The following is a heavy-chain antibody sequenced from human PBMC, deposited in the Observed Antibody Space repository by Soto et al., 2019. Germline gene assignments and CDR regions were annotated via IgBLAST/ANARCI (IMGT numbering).Heavy chain of an antibody. D-gene: IGHD5-12*01. V-gene: IGHV3-23*01. CDR1: GFTFSNYA. CDR3: AKLRLYSNYDLRAFDL. J-gene: IGHJ3*01. Sequence: EVQLLESGGDLVQPGGSLRLSCAASGFTFSNYAMNWVRQPPGKGLEWVSTLSGNGAYSFYADSVKGRFTISRDNSKNTLYLQMNSLRADDTAVYYCAKLRLYSNYDLRAFDLLGQGTMFTVSS. CDR2: LSGNGAYS.